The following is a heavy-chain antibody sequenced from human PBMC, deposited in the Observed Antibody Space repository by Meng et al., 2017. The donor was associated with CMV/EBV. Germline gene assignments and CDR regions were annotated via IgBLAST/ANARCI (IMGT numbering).Heavy chain of an antibody. Sequence: PLQASGPVPLKPPRSRSLPCTAPGGSISSSRYYWGWIRQPPGKGLEWIGSIYYSGSTYYNPSLKSRVTISVDTSKNQFSLKLSSVTAADTAVYYCARDLSNPLVVPAAYNWFDPWGQGTLVTVSS. CDR1: GGSISSSRYY. CDR3: ARDLSNPLVVPAAYNWFDP. J-gene: IGHJ5*02. CDR2: IYYSGST. V-gene: IGHV4-39*07. D-gene: IGHD2-2*01.